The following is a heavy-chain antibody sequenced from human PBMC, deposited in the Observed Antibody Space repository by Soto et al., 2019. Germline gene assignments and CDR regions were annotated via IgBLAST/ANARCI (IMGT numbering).Heavy chain of an antibody. V-gene: IGHV4-30-4*01. Sequence: SETLSLTCTVSGGSISSGDYYWSWIRQPPGKGLEWIGYIYYSGSTYYNPSLKSRVTISVDTSKNQFSLKLSSVTAADTAVYYCASFDSSGYYNAEYFQHWGQGTLVTVS. D-gene: IGHD3-22*01. CDR2: IYYSGST. J-gene: IGHJ1*01. CDR3: ASFDSSGYYNAEYFQH. CDR1: GGSISSGDYY.